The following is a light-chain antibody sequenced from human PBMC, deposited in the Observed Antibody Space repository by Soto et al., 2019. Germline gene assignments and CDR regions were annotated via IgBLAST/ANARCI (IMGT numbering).Light chain of an antibody. CDR2: DAS. Sequence: EIGFKHAPKTLSFSEKYIPPLSFLANQSADIYVAWYQQRPGQAPRLLIYDASNRATGIPARFSGSGSGTDFTLTISSLEPEDFAVYYCQQRHHWLKFGGGAKVEI. J-gene: IGKJ4*01. V-gene: IGKV3-11*01. CDR3: QQRHHWLK. CDR1: QSADIY.